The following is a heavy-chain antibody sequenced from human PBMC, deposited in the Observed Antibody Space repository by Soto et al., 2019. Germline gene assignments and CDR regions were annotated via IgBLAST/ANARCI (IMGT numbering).Heavy chain of an antibody. J-gene: IGHJ4*02. CDR3: TRGVSAQYDY. CDR2: TYYRSKWSN. Sequence: SQTLSLTCAISGDSVSSNNTAWNRIRQSPSGGLEWLGRTYYRSKWSNDYAVSVKSRITISPDTSKNQFSLQLSSVTPEDTAVYYCTRGVSAQYDYWGRGTLVTVSS. CDR1: GDSVSSNNTA. V-gene: IGHV6-1*01. D-gene: IGHD3-10*01.